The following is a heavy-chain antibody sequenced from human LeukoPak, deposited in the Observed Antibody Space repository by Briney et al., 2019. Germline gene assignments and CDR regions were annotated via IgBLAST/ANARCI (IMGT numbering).Heavy chain of an antibody. V-gene: IGHV1-18*01. J-gene: IGHJ4*02. CDR3: ARARAATILSPTDY. D-gene: IGHD5-12*01. Sequence: ASVKVSCNASGYTFTSYGISWVRQAPGQGLEWMGWISAYNGNTNYAQKLQGRVTMTTDTSTSTAYMELRSLRSDDTAVYYCARARAATILSPTDYWGQGTLVTVSS. CDR2: ISAYNGNT. CDR1: GYTFTSYG.